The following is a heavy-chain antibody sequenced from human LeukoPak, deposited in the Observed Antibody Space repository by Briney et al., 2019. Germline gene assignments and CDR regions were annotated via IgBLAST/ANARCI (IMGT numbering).Heavy chain of an antibody. CDR1: GFTFSESW. J-gene: IGHJ6*02. Sequence: PGGSLRLSCAASGFTFSESWMTWVRQVPGRGLEWVAHINHEGGGIQYVDSVKGRFTISRDNAKGSVYLQMNSLRAEDTAIYHCATYINWVAGDVWGQGTTVSVSS. CDR2: INHEGGGI. CDR3: ATYINWVAGDV. V-gene: IGHV3-7*01. D-gene: IGHD1-1*01.